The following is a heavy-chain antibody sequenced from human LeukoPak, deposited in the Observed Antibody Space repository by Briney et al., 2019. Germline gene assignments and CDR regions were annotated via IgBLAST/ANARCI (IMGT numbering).Heavy chain of an antibody. V-gene: IGHV3-74*01. CDR2: INSDGTGT. Sequence: PGGSLRLSCAASGFTFRSYWMHWVRQAPGKGLVWVSRINSDGTGTGYAGSVKGRFTISRDSAKNTLYLQMNSLRAEDTAVYYCARDSSGWYYNWFDPWGQGTLVTVSS. CDR3: ARDSSGWYYNWFDP. CDR1: GFTFRSYW. D-gene: IGHD6-19*01. J-gene: IGHJ5*02.